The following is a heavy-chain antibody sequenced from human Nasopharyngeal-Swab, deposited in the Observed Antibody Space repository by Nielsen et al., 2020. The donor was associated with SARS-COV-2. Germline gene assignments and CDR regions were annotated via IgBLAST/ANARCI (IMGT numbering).Heavy chain of an antibody. CDR3: ARHASGSYYPGVAGNWFDP. J-gene: IGHJ5*02. CDR1: GGSISSSSYY. D-gene: IGHD1-26*01. CDR2: IYYSGST. Sequence: SETLSLTCTVSGGSISSSSYYWGWIRQPLGKGLEWIGSIYYSGSTYYNPSLKSRVTISVDTSKNQFSLKLSSVTAADTAVYYCARHASGSYYPGVAGNWFDPWGQGTLVTVSS. V-gene: IGHV4-39*01.